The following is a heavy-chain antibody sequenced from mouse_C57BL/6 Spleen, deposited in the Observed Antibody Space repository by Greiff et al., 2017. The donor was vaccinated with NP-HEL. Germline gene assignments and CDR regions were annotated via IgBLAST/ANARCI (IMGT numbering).Heavy chain of an antibody. D-gene: IGHD2-14*01. CDR1: GYSFTSYY. J-gene: IGHJ2*01. Sequence: QVQLQQSGPELVKPGASVKISCKASGYSFTSYYIHWVKQRPGQGLEWIGWIYPGSGNTKYNEKFKGKATLTADTSSSTAYMQLSSLTSEDSAVYYCAREGSGYDFDYWGKGTTLTVSS. CDR3: AREGSGYDFDY. V-gene: IGHV1-66*01. CDR2: IYPGSGNT.